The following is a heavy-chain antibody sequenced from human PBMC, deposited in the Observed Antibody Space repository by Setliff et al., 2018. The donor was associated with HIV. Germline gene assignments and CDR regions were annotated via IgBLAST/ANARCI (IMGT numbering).Heavy chain of an antibody. CDR2: ISWSGSGI. CDR3: ARSFPYYYDSSGYYPPTDYYYGMDV. J-gene: IGHJ6*02. CDR1: GFKFDDYG. V-gene: IGHV3-20*04. Sequence: GGSLRLSCAASGFKFDDYGMSWVRQGPGKGLEWVAGISWSGSGIGYGDSVKGRFTISRDDDRNFLFLQMNSLRAEDTAIYFCARSFPYYYDSSGYYPPTDYYYGMDVWGQGTTVTVSS. D-gene: IGHD3-22*01.